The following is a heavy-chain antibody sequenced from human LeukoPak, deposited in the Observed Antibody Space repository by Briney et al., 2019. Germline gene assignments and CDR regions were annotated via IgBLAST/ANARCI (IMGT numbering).Heavy chain of an antibody. J-gene: IGHJ6*02. CDR2: INGDGRNI. D-gene: IGHD3-9*01. Sequence: GGALRLSCVASGFTFSSYWMHWVRQDPRKGLVWVSRINGDGRNINYADSVRGRFTISRDNAKNTLYLQMNTLRVEDTAVYYCTRDLMDYDVSTGLHHYYMDVWGQGTTVTVSS. V-gene: IGHV3-74*01. CDR1: GFTFSSYW. CDR3: TRDLMDYDVSTGLHHYYMDV.